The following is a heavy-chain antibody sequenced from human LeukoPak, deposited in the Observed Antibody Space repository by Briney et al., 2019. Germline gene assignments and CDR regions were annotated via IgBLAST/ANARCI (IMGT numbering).Heavy chain of an antibody. J-gene: IGHJ4*02. D-gene: IGHD1-26*01. V-gene: IGHV3-53*01. CDR2: IYSGGST. CDR3: ARVSSIVGATNGMDY. Sequence: GGSLRLSCAASGFTVSSNYMSWVRQAPGKGLEWVSVIYSGGSTYYADSVKGRFTISRDNSKNTLYLQMNSLRAEDTAVYYCARVSSIVGATNGMDYWDQGTLVTVSS. CDR1: GFTVSSNY.